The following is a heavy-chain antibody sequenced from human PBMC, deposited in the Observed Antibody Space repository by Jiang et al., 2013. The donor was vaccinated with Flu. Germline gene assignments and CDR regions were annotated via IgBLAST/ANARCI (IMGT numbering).Heavy chain of an antibody. Sequence: SGAEVKKPGASVKVSCKISEFPLTELSMHWVRQTPGKGLEWMGGFDREDGETIYAQEFQGRVTMTEDTSADTAYVELSSLRSGDTAVYYCATRTGQGSFDYWGQGTLVTVS. J-gene: IGHJ4*02. D-gene: IGHD3-10*01. CDR2: FDREDGET. CDR1: EFPLTELS. V-gene: IGHV1-24*01. CDR3: ATRTGQGSFDY.